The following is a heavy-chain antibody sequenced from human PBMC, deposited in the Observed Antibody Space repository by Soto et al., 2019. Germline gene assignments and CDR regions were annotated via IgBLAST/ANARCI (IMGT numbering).Heavy chain of an antibody. CDR1: GYTFTSYY. CDR2: INPSGGST. CDR3: ARGDDILTGYNNWFDP. V-gene: IGHV1-46*01. D-gene: IGHD3-9*01. Sequence: ASVKVSCKASGYTFTSYYMHWVRQAPGQGLEWMGIINPSGGSTSYAQKFQGRVTMTRDTSTSTVYMELSSLRSEDTAVYYCARGDDILTGYNNWFDPWGQGTLVTSPQ. J-gene: IGHJ5*02.